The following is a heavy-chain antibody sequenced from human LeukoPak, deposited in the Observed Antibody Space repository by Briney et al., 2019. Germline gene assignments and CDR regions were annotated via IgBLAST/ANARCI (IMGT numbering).Heavy chain of an antibody. CDR1: GFTFSSYA. CDR3: ARESPVAATGRSWFDS. CDR2: ITGSGGTT. J-gene: IGHJ5*01. V-gene: IGHV3-23*01. Sequence: AGGSLRLSCAASGFTFSSYAMSWVRQAPGKGLEWLSTITGSGGTTYYADSVKGRFTISRDNSKNTLYLQMNSLRAEDTALYYCARESPVAATGRSWFDSWGQGTLVTVSS. D-gene: IGHD6-13*01.